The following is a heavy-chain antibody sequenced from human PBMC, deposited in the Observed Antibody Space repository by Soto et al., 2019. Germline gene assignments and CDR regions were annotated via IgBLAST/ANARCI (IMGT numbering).Heavy chain of an antibody. CDR1: GDSVSSNSAA. J-gene: IGHJ6*02. D-gene: IGHD3-10*01. V-gene: IGHV6-1*01. CDR3: TREPPVRGGLLGRYGLDV. Sequence: SQTLSLTCAISGDSVSSNSAAWNWIRKSPSGGLEWLGRTYYRSKWYNDYAFSVKGRITINPDTSKNQFSLHLTSVIPEDTAVYYCTREPPVRGGLLGRYGLDVWGQGTTVTVSS. CDR2: TYYRSKWYN.